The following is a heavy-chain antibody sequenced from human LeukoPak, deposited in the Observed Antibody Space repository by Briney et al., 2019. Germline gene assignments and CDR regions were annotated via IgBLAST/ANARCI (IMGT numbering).Heavy chain of an antibody. D-gene: IGHD4-17*01. CDR1: GFTFSSYW. Sequence: GGSLRLSCAASGFTFSSYWMSWVRQAPGKGLEWVANIKQDGSEKYYVDSVKGRFTISRDNAKYSLYLQMNSLRAEDTAVYYCAREESPPYYGDLYWGQGTLVTVSS. J-gene: IGHJ4*02. V-gene: IGHV3-7*01. CDR2: IKQDGSEK. CDR3: AREESPPYYGDLY.